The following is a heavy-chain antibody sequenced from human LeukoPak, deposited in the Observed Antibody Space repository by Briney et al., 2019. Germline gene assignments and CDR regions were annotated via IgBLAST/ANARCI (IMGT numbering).Heavy chain of an antibody. Sequence: PSETLSLTCTVSGGSISSSSYYWGWIRQPPGKGLEWIGSIYYSGSTYYNPSLKSRVTISVDTSKNQFSLKLSSVTAADTAVYYCARHDWRTVTPDAFDIWGQGTMVTVSS. J-gene: IGHJ3*02. CDR3: ARHDWRTVTPDAFDI. V-gene: IGHV4-39*01. CDR1: GGSISSSSYY. CDR2: IYYSGST. D-gene: IGHD4-17*01.